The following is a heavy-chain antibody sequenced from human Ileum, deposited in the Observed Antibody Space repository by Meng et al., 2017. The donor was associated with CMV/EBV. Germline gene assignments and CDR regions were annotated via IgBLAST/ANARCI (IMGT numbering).Heavy chain of an antibody. CDR1: GFIFSSYS. CDR3: ARVERKVTFGVIIKGIAMDA. CDR2: ISSGSRDI. J-gene: IGHJ6*02. V-gene: IGHV3-21*01. D-gene: IGHD3-3*01. Sequence: GGSLRLSCETSGFIFSSYSMNWVRQVPGKGLEWVASISSGSRDIYYRDSVKGRFTISRDNANNSLYLEMSSLRAEDTAVYYCARVERKVTFGVIIKGIAMDAWGQGTTVTVSS.